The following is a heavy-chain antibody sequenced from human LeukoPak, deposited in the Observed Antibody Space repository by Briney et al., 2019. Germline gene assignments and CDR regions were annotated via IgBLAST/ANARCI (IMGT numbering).Heavy chain of an antibody. CDR3: ARDYYDSSGYSRFDP. J-gene: IGHJ5*02. V-gene: IGHV1-2*02. D-gene: IGHD3-22*01. Sequence: ASVNVSCKASGYTFTGYYMHWVRQAPGQELEWMGWINPNSGGTDYEQKFQGRVTMTRDTSISTAYMEVSRLTSDDTAVYYCARDYYDSSGYSRFDPWGQGTLVTVSS. CDR2: INPNSGGT. CDR1: GYTFTGYY.